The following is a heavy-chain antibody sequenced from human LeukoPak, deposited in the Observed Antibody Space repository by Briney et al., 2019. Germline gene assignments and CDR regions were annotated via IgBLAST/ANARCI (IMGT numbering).Heavy chain of an antibody. CDR3: ARDDNYGIFVNVDY. D-gene: IGHD4-11*01. V-gene: IGHV1-2*02. CDR1: GYTLSGYY. Sequence: ASVKVSCKASGYTLSGYYMHWVRQAPGQGLEWMGWINPKSGVTKYAQKFQGRVTLTTDTSTSTAYMELSSLRSDDTAVYYCARDDNYGIFVNVDYWGQGTLVTVSS. J-gene: IGHJ4*02. CDR2: INPKSGVT.